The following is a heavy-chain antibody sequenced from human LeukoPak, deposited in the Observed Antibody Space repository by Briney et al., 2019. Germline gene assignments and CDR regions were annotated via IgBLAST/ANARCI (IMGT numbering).Heavy chain of an antibody. Sequence: GGSLRLSCAASGFTFTTYWMSWIRQAPGKGLEWVANINQDGTDKYYVDSVKGRFTFSRDNAQNSLYLQMSSLRVEDAAVYYCVTYSTGLYKGLEFWGQGTQVTVSS. V-gene: IGHV3-7*03. CDR2: INQDGTDK. CDR3: VTYSTGLYKGLEF. CDR1: GFTFTTYW. D-gene: IGHD2-8*02. J-gene: IGHJ4*02.